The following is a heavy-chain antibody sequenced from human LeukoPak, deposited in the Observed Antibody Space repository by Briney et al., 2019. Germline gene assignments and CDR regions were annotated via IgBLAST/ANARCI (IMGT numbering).Heavy chain of an antibody. CDR2: ISTSGST. D-gene: IGHD3-16*01. Sequence: ALSLTCTVSGGSISSGSYYWSWIRQPAGKGLEWIGRISTSGSTNSNPSLKSRVTISVDTSKNQFSLKLTSVTAADTAVYYCARASVLLSADYWGQGTLVTVSS. CDR1: GGSISSGSYY. CDR3: ARASVLLSADY. J-gene: IGHJ4*02. V-gene: IGHV4-61*02.